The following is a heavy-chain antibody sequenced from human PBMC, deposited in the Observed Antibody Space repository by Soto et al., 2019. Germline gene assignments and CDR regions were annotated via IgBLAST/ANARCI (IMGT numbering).Heavy chain of an antibody. CDR3: ARAYYDFWSGYYPRDAFDI. CDR1: GYTFTSYD. V-gene: IGHV1-8*01. CDR2: MNPNSGNT. D-gene: IGHD3-3*01. J-gene: IGHJ3*02. Sequence: ASVKVSCKASGYTFTSYDINWVRQATGQGLEWMGWMNPNSGNTGYAQKFQGRVTMTRNTSISTAYMELSSLRSEDTAVYYCARAYYDFWSGYYPRDAFDIWGQGTLVTVSS.